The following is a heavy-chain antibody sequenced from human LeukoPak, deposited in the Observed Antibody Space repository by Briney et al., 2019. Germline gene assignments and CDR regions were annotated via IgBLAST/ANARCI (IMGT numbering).Heavy chain of an antibody. CDR1: GFTFSNYA. V-gene: IGHV3-23*01. D-gene: IGHD3-22*01. CDR3: AKTIGYYDSSGYSLLYYYGMDV. J-gene: IGHJ6*02. Sequence: GGSLRLSRAASGFTFSNYAMTWVRQAPGKGLEWVSAISGSGGSTYYADSVKGRFTISRDNSKNTLYLQMNSLRAEDTAVYYCAKTIGYYDSSGYSLLYYYGMDVWGQGTTVTVSS. CDR2: ISGSGGST.